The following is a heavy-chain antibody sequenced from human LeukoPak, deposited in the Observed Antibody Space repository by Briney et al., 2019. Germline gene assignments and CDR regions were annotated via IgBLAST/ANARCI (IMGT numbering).Heavy chain of an antibody. CDR1: GGSISSGSYF. D-gene: IGHD3-22*01. J-gene: IGHJ4*02. V-gene: IGHV4-61*02. CDR3: ARVKRTYDSSGYFLFFDY. Sequence: PSETLSLTCTVSGGSISSGSYFWSWIRQPAGKGLEWIGRIYPSGSTNYNPSLKSRVTISVDTSKNQFSLKLSSVTAADTAVYYCARVKRTYDSSGYFLFFDYWGQGTLVTVSS. CDR2: IYPSGST.